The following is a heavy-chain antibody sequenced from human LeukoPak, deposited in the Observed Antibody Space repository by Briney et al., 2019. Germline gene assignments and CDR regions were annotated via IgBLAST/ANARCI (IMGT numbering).Heavy chain of an antibody. CDR2: FYYSGST. CDR1: GGSISSSHYY. D-gene: IGHD3-22*01. J-gene: IGHJ4*02. V-gene: IGHV4-39*07. CDR3: ARVLRSSGSPDY. Sequence: PSETLSLTCTVSGGSISSSHYYWGWIRQPPGKGLEWIGSFYYSGSTYHNPSLKSRVTISVDTSKNQFSLKLSSVTAADTAVYYCARVLRSSGSPDYWGQGTLVTVSS.